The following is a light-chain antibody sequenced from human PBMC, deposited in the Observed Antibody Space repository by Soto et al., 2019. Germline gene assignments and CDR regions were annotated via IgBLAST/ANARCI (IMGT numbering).Light chain of an antibody. CDR3: SSYTTVFTYV. CDR2: EVS. J-gene: IGLJ1*01. Sequence: QSALTQPASVSGSPGQSITVSCTGTSSDVGLYDYVSWFQQHPGKSPKLIIYEVSHRPSGVSSRFSGSKSGNTASLTISGLQTEGEADYYCSSYTTVFTYVFGTGTKLTVL. V-gene: IGLV2-14*01. CDR1: SSDVGLYDY.